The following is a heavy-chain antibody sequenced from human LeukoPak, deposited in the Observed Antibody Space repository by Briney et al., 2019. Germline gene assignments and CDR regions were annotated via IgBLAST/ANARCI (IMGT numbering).Heavy chain of an antibody. D-gene: IGHD5-24*01. V-gene: IGHV3-21*01. J-gene: IGHJ4*02. Sequence: GGSLRLSCAASGFTFSTYRMNWVRQAPGKGLEWVSCISPGSTYIHYADSVRGRFTISRDNAQNSLYLQMNSLRAEDTAVYYCARALDGYNEDYWGQGTLVTVSS. CDR3: ARALDGYNEDY. CDR2: ISPGSTYI. CDR1: GFTFSTYR.